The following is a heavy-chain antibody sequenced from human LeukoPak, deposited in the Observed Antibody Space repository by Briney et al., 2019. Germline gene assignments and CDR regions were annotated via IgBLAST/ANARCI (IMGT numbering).Heavy chain of an antibody. J-gene: IGHJ6*02. CDR2: ISSSSSYI. Sequence: GGSLRLSCPASGFTFSSYSMIWVRQAPGKGLEWVSSISSSSSYIYYADSVKGRFTISRDNAKNSLYLQMNSLRAEDTAVYYCARARINSSGRTYGMDVWGQGTTVTVSS. CDR1: GFTFSSYS. CDR3: ARARINSSGRTYGMDV. D-gene: IGHD6-19*01. V-gene: IGHV3-21*01.